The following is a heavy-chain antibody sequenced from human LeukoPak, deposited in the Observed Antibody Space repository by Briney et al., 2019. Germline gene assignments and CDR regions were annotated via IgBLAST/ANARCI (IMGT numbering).Heavy chain of an antibody. Sequence: SVKVSCKASGGTFSSYAISWARQAPGQGLEWMGGIIPIVGTANYAQKFQGRVTITADRSTSTAYMELSSLRSEDTAVYYCARVRRYYYDSSGYLDAFDIWGQGTMVTVSS. D-gene: IGHD3-22*01. CDR2: IIPIVGTA. J-gene: IGHJ3*02. V-gene: IGHV1-69*06. CDR1: GGTFSSYA. CDR3: ARVRRYYYDSSGYLDAFDI.